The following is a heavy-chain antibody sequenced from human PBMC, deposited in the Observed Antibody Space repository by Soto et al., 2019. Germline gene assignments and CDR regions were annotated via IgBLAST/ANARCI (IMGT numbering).Heavy chain of an antibody. D-gene: IGHD4-17*01. CDR3: TASYRDYVVSAFDI. V-gene: IGHV3-15*07. Sequence: DVQLVVSGGGLVKRGGSLRLSCAASGFTISHAWMNWVRQAPGKGLEWVGRIKSKTDGGTIDYAAPVKGRFTISRDDSENTLYLQMNSLKTENTAVYYCTASYRDYVVSAFDIWGQGTMVTVSS. J-gene: IGHJ3*02. CDR1: GFTISHAW. CDR2: IKSKTDGGTI.